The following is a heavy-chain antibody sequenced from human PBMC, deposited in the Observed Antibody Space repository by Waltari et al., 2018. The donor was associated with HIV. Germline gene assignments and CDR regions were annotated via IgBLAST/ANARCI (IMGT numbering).Heavy chain of an antibody. D-gene: IGHD5-18*01. CDR2: IYYDGSKK. V-gene: IGHV3-33*01. CDR1: GFTFKNFA. CDR3: ARDYNYAPDY. Sequence: QVQLVESGGGVVQPGRSLRLSWGGSGFTFKNFAMNWVRQAPGKGLEWVGNIYYDGSKKFYGDSVRGRFTISRDNSKQILYLQMNSLRVEDTALYYCARDYNYAPDYWGQGTLVVVSS. J-gene: IGHJ4*02.